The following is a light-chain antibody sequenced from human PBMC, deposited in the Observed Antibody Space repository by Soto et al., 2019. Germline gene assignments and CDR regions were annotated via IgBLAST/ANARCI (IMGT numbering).Light chain of an antibody. V-gene: IGKV1-12*01. Sequence: DIKMTQSPSSVSASVGDRVTITCRASQGISGWLAWYQQKPGKAPKLLIYAASTLQSGVPSRFSGGRSGTDFTLTINSLQPEDFATYYCQQATISQLTFGGGTKVEIK. CDR1: QGISGW. CDR3: QQATISQLT. CDR2: AAS. J-gene: IGKJ4*01.